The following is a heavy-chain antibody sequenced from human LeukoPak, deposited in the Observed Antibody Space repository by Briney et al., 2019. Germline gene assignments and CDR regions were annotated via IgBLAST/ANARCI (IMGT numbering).Heavy chain of an antibody. J-gene: IGHJ4*02. CDR3: ARDPGYGSGRNNYFDY. CDR1: GYTFTSYG. CDR2: ISAYNGNT. V-gene: IGHV1-18*01. Sequence: ASVKVSCKASGYTFTSYGIGWVRQAPGQGLEWTGWISAYNGNTNYAQKLQGRVTITTDTSTSTAYMELRSLRSDDTAVYYCARDPGYGSGRNNYFDYWGQGTLVTVSS. D-gene: IGHD3-10*01.